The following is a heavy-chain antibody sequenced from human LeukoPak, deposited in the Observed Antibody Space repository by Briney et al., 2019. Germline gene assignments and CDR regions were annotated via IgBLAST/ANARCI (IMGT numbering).Heavy chain of an antibody. J-gene: IGHJ3*02. CDR3: ARVGYCSGGSCSTRGMYAFDI. CDR2: IYSDGSA. V-gene: IGHV3-53*01. Sequence: GGSLRLSCAASGFIVSSNYMSWVRQAPGKGLEWVSIIYSDGSAYYADSVKGRFTISRDNFKNILYFDMNSLRVEDTAVYYCARVGYCSGGSCSTRGMYAFDIWGQGTMVTVSS. D-gene: IGHD2-15*01. CDR1: GFIVSSNY.